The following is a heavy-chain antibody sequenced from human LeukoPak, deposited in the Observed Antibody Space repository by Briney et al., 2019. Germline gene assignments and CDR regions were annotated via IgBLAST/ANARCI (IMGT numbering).Heavy chain of an antibody. D-gene: IGHD2-8*01. J-gene: IGHJ4*02. CDR3: ARDNGNKYYFDY. V-gene: IGHV3-48*03. CDR2: ISSSGITI. Sequence: GGSLRLSCAASGFTFRNHDLNWVRQAPGKGLEWVSYISSSGITIYYADSVKGRFTISRDNAKKSLYLQMNSLRAEDTAVYYCARDNGNKYYFDYWGQGTLVTVSS. CDR1: GFTFRNHD.